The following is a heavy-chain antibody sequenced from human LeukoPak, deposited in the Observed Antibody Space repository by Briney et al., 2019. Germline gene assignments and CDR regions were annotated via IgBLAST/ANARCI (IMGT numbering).Heavy chain of an antibody. V-gene: IGHV3-48*04. Sequence: GGSLRLSCAASGLTFSFYRMNWVRQAPGKGLEWVSYVSSSSSTIYYADSVKGRFTISRDNAKNSLYLQMNSLRAEDTAVYYCARRGSNWSFDYWGQGTLVTVSS. CDR2: VSSSSSTI. D-gene: IGHD4-11*01. CDR1: GLTFSFYR. J-gene: IGHJ4*02. CDR3: ARRGSNWSFDY.